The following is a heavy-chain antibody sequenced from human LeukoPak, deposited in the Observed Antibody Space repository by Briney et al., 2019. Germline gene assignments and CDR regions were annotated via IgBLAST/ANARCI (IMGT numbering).Heavy chain of an antibody. J-gene: IGHJ5*02. CDR3: AKGGATTGTWYNWFDP. V-gene: IGHV3-23*01. Sequence: PGGSLRLSCAASGFTFYSYAMTWVRQTPGEGLEWVSGISGSGGSTYYADSVKGRFTISRDNSKNTLYLQMNSLRAEDTAVYYCAKGGATTGTWYNWFDPWGQGTLVTVSS. D-gene: IGHD6-13*01. CDR2: ISGSGGST. CDR1: GFTFYSYA.